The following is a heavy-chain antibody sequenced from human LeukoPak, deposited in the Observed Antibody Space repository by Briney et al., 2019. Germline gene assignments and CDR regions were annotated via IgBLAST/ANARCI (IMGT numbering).Heavy chain of an antibody. Sequence: PGRSLRLSCAASGFTFSSYGMHWVRQAPGKGLEWVAVISYDGSNKYYADSVKGRFTISRDNSKNTLYLQMNSLRAEDTAVYYCARSGSYSAFDIWGQGTMVTVSS. V-gene: IGHV3-30*03. CDR2: ISYDGSNK. CDR1: GFTFSSYG. CDR3: ARSGSYSAFDI. D-gene: IGHD1-26*01. J-gene: IGHJ3*02.